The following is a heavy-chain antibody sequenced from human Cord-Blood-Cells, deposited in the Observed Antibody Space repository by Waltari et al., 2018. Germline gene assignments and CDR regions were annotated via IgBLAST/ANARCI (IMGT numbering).Heavy chain of an antibody. CDR1: GYPFTGYY. V-gene: IGHV1-2*02. CDR2: INPNSGGT. D-gene: IGHD3-22*01. J-gene: IGHJ5*01. CDR3: ANSYYYDSSGYQRWFDS. Sequence: QVQLVQSGAEVNKPGASVKVSCKASGYPFTGYYMHWVRQAPGQGLDWKGWINPNSGGTNYAQKFQGRLTMTRDTSISTAYMGLSRLRSDDTGVYNCANSYYYDSSGYQRWFDSWGQEALVTVSS.